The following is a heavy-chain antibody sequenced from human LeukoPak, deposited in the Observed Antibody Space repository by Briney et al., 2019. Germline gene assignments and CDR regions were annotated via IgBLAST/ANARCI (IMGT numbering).Heavy chain of an antibody. J-gene: IGHJ4*02. D-gene: IGHD2-15*01. Sequence: GGSLRLSCAASGFTLSNYGMHWVRQAPGKGLEWVAVTSYDGSNKYYTDSVKGRFTISRDTSKNTLYLQMNSLRPEDTAVYFCAKDLCSGGNCYSDYXXQGSLVTVSS. CDR1: GFTLSNYG. CDR3: AKDLCSGGNCYSDY. V-gene: IGHV3-30*18. CDR2: TSYDGSNK.